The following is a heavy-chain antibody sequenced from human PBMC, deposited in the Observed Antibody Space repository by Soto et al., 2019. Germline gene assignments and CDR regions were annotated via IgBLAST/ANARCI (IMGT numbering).Heavy chain of an antibody. V-gene: IGHV3-48*02. CDR1: GFAFSRYG. J-gene: IGHJ1*01. Sequence: EVQLVESGGILIQPGGSLRLSCVASGFAFSRYGMNWVRQAPGKGLEWISYISSSGTTIFYADSVKGRFTVSRDNAKNSLYLQMNSLRDEDTAVYYCSRDGTDCATGVCYFQHWGQGTLVTVSS. D-gene: IGHD2-8*01. CDR3: SRDGTDCATGVCYFQH. CDR2: ISSSGTTI.